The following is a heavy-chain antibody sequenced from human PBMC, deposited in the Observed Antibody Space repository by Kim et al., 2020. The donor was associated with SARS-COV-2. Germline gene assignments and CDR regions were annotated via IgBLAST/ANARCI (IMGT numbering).Heavy chain of an antibody. CDR3: ARDHRLAVVCDY. Sequence: YYADSVKGRFTISRDNAKNSLYLQMNRLRAEDTAVYYCARDHRLAVVCDYWGQGTLVTVSS. V-gene: IGHV3-21*01. D-gene: IGHD3-16*01. J-gene: IGHJ4*02.